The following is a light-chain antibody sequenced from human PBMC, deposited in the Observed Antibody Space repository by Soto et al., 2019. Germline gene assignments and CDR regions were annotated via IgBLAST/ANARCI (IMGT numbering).Light chain of an antibody. Sequence: EIVMTQSPATLSVSPGQRATLSCRASQSVSNKLAWYQQKPGQAPRLLIYGASTRATDIPARFSGSGSATELTLTISSLQSEDFAVYYCQHYNDWRWTFGQGTKVEIK. CDR2: GAS. CDR3: QHYNDWRWT. V-gene: IGKV3-15*01. J-gene: IGKJ1*01. CDR1: QSVSNK.